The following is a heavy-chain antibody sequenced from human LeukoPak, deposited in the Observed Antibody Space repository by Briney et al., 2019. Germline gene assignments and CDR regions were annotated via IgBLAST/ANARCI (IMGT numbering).Heavy chain of an antibody. J-gene: IGHJ4*02. Sequence: GGSLRLSCAASGFTFSTYAMSWVRQAAGNGLEWVSGISGSGGSTYYADSAKGRFTISRDNSKNTLYLQMNSLRAEDTSVYYCAKDRDHSGYNPEGFDYWGQGTLVTVSS. V-gene: IGHV3-23*01. CDR2: ISGSGGST. D-gene: IGHD3-22*01. CDR3: AKDRDHSGYNPEGFDY. CDR1: GFTFSTYA.